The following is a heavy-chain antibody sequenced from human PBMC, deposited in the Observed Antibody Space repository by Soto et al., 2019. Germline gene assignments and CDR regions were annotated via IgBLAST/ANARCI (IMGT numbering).Heavy chain of an antibody. CDR1: GFTFSSYW. D-gene: IGHD2-2*01. J-gene: IGHJ4*02. CDR3: ARPRAYYCSSTSCYAGPVDY. V-gene: IGHV3-7*04. CDR2: IKQDGSEK. Sequence: PGGSLRLSCAASGFTFSSYWMSWVRQAPGNGLEWVANIKQDGSEKYYVDSVKGRFTISRDNAKNSLYLQMNSLRAEDTAVYYCARPRAYYCSSTSCYAGPVDYWGQGTLVTVSS.